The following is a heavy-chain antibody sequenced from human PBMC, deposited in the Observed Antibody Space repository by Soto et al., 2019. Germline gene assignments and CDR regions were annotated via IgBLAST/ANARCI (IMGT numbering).Heavy chain of an antibody. J-gene: IGHJ5*02. D-gene: IGHD3-22*01. CDR1: GYRFTSYW. CDR2: IFPSDSDT. Sequence: GESLKISCRTSGYRFTSYWIAWVRQMPGKGLEWMGIIFPSDSDTRYSPSFQGQATISADRSTSTVFLQWASPKASDTAVYFCARKDKSGYFNWFDPWGQGTLVTVSS. CDR3: ARKDKSGYFNWFDP. V-gene: IGHV5-51*01.